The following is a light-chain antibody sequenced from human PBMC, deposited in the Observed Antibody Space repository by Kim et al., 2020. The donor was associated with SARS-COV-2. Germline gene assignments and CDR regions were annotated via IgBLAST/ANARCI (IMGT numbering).Light chain of an antibody. CDR2: VNIDGSL. V-gene: IGLV4-69*01. CDR1: SGHNTYA. J-gene: IGLJ2*01. CDR3: QTWDTVRVI. Sequence: SVKLTCTRSSGHNTYAIAWHQQQPDKDPRHLLSVNIDGSLIKGDGIPDRFSGSRSGAEHYLSISSVQSEDEAAYYCQTWDTVRVIFGGGTQLTVL.